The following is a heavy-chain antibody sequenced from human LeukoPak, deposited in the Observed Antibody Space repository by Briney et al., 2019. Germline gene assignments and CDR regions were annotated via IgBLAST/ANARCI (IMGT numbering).Heavy chain of an antibody. V-gene: IGHV3-30-3*01. CDR1: GFTFSSYA. CDR3: ARDEGNYYYDSSGIDY. Sequence: HTGTSLRLSCAASGFTFSSYAMHWVRQAPGKGLEWVAIISYDGSNRYYADSVKGRFTISRDNSKSTLYLQMNSLRAEDTAVYYCARDEGNYYYDSSGIDYWGQGTLVTVSS. CDR2: ISYDGSNR. J-gene: IGHJ4*02. D-gene: IGHD3-22*01.